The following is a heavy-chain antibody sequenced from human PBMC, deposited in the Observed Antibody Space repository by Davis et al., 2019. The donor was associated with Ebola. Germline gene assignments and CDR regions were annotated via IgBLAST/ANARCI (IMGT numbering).Heavy chain of an antibody. CDR1: EDTFPTYW. V-gene: IGHV5-51*01. CDR3: ARAPYYYDVSGFYVDF. Sequence: GESLKISCKDSEDTFPTYWIAWVRQMPGKGLEWMGIIYPGDSDTRYSPSFLGQVIFSADKSISTAYLQWSSLKASDTATYYCARAPYYYDVSGFYVDFWGQGTLVTVSS. J-gene: IGHJ4*02. D-gene: IGHD3-22*01. CDR2: IYPGDSDT.